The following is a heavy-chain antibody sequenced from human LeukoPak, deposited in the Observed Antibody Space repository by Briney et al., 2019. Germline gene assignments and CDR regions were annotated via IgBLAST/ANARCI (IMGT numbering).Heavy chain of an antibody. V-gene: IGHV1-2*02. CDR3: ARELLEYYYDSSGFPFDI. Sequence: ASVKVSCKASGYTFTGYYMHWVRQAPGQGLEWMGWINPDSGGTNYAQKFQGRVTMTRDTSISTAYMELSRLRSDDTAVYYCARELLEYYYDSSGFPFDIWGQGTMVTVSS. J-gene: IGHJ3*02. CDR1: GYTFTGYY. CDR2: INPDSGGT. D-gene: IGHD3-22*01.